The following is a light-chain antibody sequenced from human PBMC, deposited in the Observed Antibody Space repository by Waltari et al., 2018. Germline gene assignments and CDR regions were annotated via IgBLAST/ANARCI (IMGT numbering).Light chain of an antibody. CDR1: ERISRW. J-gene: IGKJ1*01. CDR2: QAS. Sequence: TCRASERISRWLAWYQQKPGMAPKLLIYQASSLEDGVPSRFSGSGFETEFSLSISSLQPEDFTTYYCQQYNTYPWTFGQGTKAEIK. CDR3: QQYNTYPWT. V-gene: IGKV1-5*03.